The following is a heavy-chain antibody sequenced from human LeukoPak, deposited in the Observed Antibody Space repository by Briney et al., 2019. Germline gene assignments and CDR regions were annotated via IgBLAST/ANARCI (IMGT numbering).Heavy chain of an antibody. CDR2: INHSGST. V-gene: IGHV4-34*01. D-gene: IGHD4-17*01. CDR1: GGSFSGYY. Sequence: PSETLSLTCAVYGGSFSGYYWSWIRQPPGKGLESIGEINHSGSTNYNPSLKSRVTISVDTSKNQFSLKLSSVTAADTAVYYCARVISPVTTYNWFDPWGPGTLVTVSS. CDR3: ARVISPVTTYNWFDP. J-gene: IGHJ5*02.